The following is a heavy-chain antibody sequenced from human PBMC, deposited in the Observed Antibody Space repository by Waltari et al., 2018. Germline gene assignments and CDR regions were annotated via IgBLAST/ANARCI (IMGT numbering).Heavy chain of an antibody. CDR1: GFTFSSYS. CDR3: ARPSSSSWKVDY. V-gene: IGHV3-21*01. Sequence: EVQLVESGGGLVKPGGSLSLSCAASGFTFSSYSMNWFRQAPGKGLEWVSSISSSSSYIYYADSVKGRFTISRDNAKNSLYLQMNSLRAEDTAVYYCARPSSSSWKVDYWGQGTLVTVSS. D-gene: IGHD6-13*01. J-gene: IGHJ4*02. CDR2: ISSSSSYI.